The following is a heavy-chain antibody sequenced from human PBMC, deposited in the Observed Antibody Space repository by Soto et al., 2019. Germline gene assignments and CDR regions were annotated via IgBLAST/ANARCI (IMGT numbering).Heavy chain of an antibody. V-gene: IGHV1-18*01. CDR3: AMRALRYFDWSPLVVDY. J-gene: IGHJ4*02. Sequence: GALVKVSCKASGYTFTSYGISWVRQAPGQGLEWMGWISAYNGNTNYAQKLQGRVTMTTDTSTSTAYMELRSLRSDDTAVYYCAMRALRYFDWSPLVVDYWGQGTLVTVSS. CDR1: GYTFTSYG. CDR2: ISAYNGNT. D-gene: IGHD3-9*01.